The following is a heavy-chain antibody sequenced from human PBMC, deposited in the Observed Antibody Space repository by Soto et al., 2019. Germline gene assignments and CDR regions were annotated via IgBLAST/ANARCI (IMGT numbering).Heavy chain of an antibody. J-gene: IGHJ4*02. CDR3: AKEVTVLAGTGLDY. D-gene: IGHD6-19*01. CDR1: GFTFSSYA. V-gene: IGHV3-30-3*01. Sequence: GGSLRLSCAASGFTFSSYAMHWVRQAPGKGLEWVAVISYDGSNKYYADSVKGQFTISRDNSKNTLYLQMNSLRAEDTAVYYCAKEVTVLAGTGLDYWGQGT. CDR2: ISYDGSNK.